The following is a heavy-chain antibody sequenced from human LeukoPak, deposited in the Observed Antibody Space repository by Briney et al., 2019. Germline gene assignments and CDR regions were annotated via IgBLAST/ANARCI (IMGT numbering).Heavy chain of an antibody. Sequence: GGSLRLSCAASGFTFSSYAMSWVRQAPGKGLEWVSAISGSGGSTYYADSVKGRFTISRDNAKNSPYLQMNSLRAEDTAVYYCARGTTMSANWFDPWGQGTLVTVSS. CDR1: GFTFSSYA. D-gene: IGHD1-1*01. CDR3: ARGTTMSANWFDP. V-gene: IGHV3-23*01. CDR2: ISGSGGST. J-gene: IGHJ5*02.